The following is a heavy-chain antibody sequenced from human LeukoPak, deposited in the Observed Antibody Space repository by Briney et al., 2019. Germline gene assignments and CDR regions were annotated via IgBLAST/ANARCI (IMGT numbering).Heavy chain of an antibody. CDR1: GGSISSYY. CDR3: ATGSYDFWSGYYFWYFDL. CDR2: IYTSGST. V-gene: IGHV4-4*07. J-gene: IGHJ2*01. Sequence: SETLSLTCTVCGGSISSYYWSWIRQPAGKGLEWIGRIYTSGSTNYNPSLKSRVTMSVDTSKNQFSLKLSSVTAADTAVYYCATGSYDFWSGYYFWYFDLWGRGTLVTVSS. D-gene: IGHD3-3*01.